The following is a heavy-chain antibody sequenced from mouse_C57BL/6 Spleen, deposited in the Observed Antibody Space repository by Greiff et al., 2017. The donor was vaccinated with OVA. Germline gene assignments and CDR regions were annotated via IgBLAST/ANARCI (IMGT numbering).Heavy chain of an antibody. J-gene: IGHJ2*01. V-gene: IGHV1-85*01. Sequence: VQLQQSGPELVKPGASVKLSCKASGYTFTSYDINWVKQRPGQGLEWIGWIYPRDGSTKYNEKFKGQATLTVDTSSSTAYMELHSLTSEDSAVYFCARSGNWDEGNYLDYWGQGTTLTVSS. D-gene: IGHD4-1*01. CDR2: IYPRDGST. CDR1: GYTFTSYD. CDR3: ARSGNWDEGNYLDY.